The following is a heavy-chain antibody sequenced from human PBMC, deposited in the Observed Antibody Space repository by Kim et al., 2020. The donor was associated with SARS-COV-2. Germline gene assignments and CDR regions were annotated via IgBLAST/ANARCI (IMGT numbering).Heavy chain of an antibody. V-gene: IGHV4-4*02. D-gene: IGHD3-22*01. J-gene: IGHJ1*01. Sequence: SETLSLTCAVSGGSISSSNWWSWVRQPPGKGLEWIGEIYHSGSTNYNPSLKSRVTISVDKSKNQFSLKLSSVTAADTAVYYCARVEDYDSSGPLAEYFQQWGQGTRVTVSA. CDR3: ARVEDYDSSGPLAEYFQQ. CDR2: IYHSGST. CDR1: GGSISSSNW.